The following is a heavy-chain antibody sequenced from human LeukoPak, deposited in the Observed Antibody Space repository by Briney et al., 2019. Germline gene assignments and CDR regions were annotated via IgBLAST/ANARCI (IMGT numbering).Heavy chain of an antibody. CDR2: ISSSSSTI. V-gene: IGHV3-48*01. CDR1: GFTFSSYS. CDR3: ARDGGQYYDFWSGYPRNDAFDI. D-gene: IGHD3-3*01. Sequence: QPGGSLRLSCAASGFTFSSYSMNWVRQAPGEGLEWVSYISSSSSTIYYADSVKGRFTISRDNAKNSLYLQMNSLRAEDTAVYYCARDGGQYYDFWSGYPRNDAFDIWGQGTMVTVSS. J-gene: IGHJ3*02.